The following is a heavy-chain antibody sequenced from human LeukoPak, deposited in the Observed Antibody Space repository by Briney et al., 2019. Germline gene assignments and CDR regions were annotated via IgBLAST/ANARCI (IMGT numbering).Heavy chain of an antibody. CDR1: GGSISSSSYY. D-gene: IGHD6-13*01. J-gene: IGHJ4*02. Sequence: SETLSLTCTVSGGSISSSSYYWGWIRQPPGKGLEWIGEINSGNTNYNPSLKSRVTISVDTSKNQFSLKLSSVTAADTAVYYCARGISRWYHKGGFIDYWGQGTLVTVSS. CDR3: ARGISRWYHKGGFIDY. CDR2: INSGNT. V-gene: IGHV4-39*07.